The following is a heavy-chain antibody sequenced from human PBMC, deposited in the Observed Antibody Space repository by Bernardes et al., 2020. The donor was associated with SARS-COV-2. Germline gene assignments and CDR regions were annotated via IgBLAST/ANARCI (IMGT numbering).Heavy chain of an antibody. CDR2: IYYSGST. D-gene: IGHD3-3*01. J-gene: IGHJ3*02. CDR3: ARASGVGTIFGVVIVQAFDI. V-gene: IGHV4-31*03. CDR1: GGSISSGGYY. Sequence: PSLTCTVSGGSISSGGYYWSWIRQHPGKGLEWIGYIYYSGSTYYNPSLKSRVTISVDTSKNQFSLKLSSVTAADTAVYYCARASGVGTIFGVVIVQAFDIWGQGTMVTVSS.